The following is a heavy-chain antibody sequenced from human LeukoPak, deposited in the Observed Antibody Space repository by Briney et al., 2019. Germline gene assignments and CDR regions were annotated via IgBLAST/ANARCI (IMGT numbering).Heavy chain of an antibody. Sequence: GGSLRLSCAVSGFPLSSYAMSWVRQAPGKGLEWVSATSSSDAGTYYADSVRGRFTISRDNSKNTLYLQMNSLRAEDAAVYYCAELGITMIGGVWGKGTTVTISS. J-gene: IGHJ6*04. D-gene: IGHD3-10*02. V-gene: IGHV3-23*01. CDR2: TSSSDAGT. CDR3: AELGITMIGGV. CDR1: GFPLSSYA.